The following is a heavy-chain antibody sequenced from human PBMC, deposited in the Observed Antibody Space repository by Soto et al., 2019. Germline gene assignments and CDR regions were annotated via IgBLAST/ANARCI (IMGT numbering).Heavy chain of an antibody. Sequence: SETLSLTCTGSGGSMISYYWSWIRQPPGRGLEWIGFIYYAGSTKYNPSLNSRVTISVDTSKNQSSLTVTSVTAADTAVYYFARRIVATETFYHWGQGTLVTVSS. V-gene: IGHV4-59*08. CDR1: GGSMISYY. CDR3: ARRIVATETFYH. CDR2: IYYAGST. J-gene: IGHJ4*02. D-gene: IGHD5-12*01.